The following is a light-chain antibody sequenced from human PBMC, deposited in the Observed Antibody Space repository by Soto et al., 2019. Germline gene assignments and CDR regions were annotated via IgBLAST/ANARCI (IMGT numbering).Light chain of an antibody. V-gene: IGKV3-20*01. CDR1: QSVNSF. J-gene: IGKJ1*01. CDR2: GAS. CDR3: QQYGGSPRT. Sequence: EVVLTQSPGTLSLSPGEGATLSCRASQSVNSFLAWYHQRRVQAPRLLLHGASTRATGIPHRFSGSGSGTDFTLTISRLEHEDFAVYYCQQYGGSPRTFGQGTKVDIK.